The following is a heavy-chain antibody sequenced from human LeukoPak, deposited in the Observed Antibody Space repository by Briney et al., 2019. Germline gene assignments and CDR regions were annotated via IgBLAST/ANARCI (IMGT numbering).Heavy chain of an antibody. CDR1: GFTFSSYG. J-gene: IGHJ4*02. V-gene: IGHV3-30*02. CDR3: AKEGVAHSVGGYFDY. CDR2: IRYDGSNK. Sequence: GGSLRLSCAASGFTFSSYGMHWVRQAPGKGLEWVAFIRYDGSNKYYADSVKGRFTISRDNCKNTLYLQMNSLRAEDTAVYYCAKEGVAHSVGGYFDYWGQGTLVTVSS. D-gene: IGHD2-15*01.